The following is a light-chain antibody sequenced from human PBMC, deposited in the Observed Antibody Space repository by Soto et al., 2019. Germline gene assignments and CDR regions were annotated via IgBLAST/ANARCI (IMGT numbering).Light chain of an antibody. CDR1: SSDVGAYNF. V-gene: IGLV2-8*02. Sequence: QSALAQPPSASRSPGQSVTISCTGTSSDVGAYNFVSWYQQLPGKAPKLMIYEVTKRPSGVPDRFSGSKSGNTASLTVSGLQAEDEADYYCSSYAGSITIYVFGTGTKLTVL. J-gene: IGLJ1*01. CDR3: SSYAGSITIYV. CDR2: EVT.